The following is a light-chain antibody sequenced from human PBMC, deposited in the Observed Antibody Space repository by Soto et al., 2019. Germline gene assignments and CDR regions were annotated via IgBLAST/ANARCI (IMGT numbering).Light chain of an antibody. Sequence: EVGMTHTPGTVPLSPGNMAVISXRLSPSITKSYVDWCQQKPAXAPRVXXVGXSSRATGIPDRRSGSGSATDFTLTISRMEPEDFSAYYCQQHGMAHSTFGQGTRLEIK. CDR1: PSITKSY. CDR3: QQHGMAHST. V-gene: IGKV3-20*01. CDR2: GXS. J-gene: IGKJ5*01.